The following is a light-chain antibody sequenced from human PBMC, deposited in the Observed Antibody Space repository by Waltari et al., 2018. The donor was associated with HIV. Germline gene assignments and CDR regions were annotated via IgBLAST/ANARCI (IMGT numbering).Light chain of an antibody. Sequence: QLVLTQSPSASASLGASVKLTCTLSSGHTSNAIAWHQQQPEKGPRFLLKINTDGSHDRGDGSPNRVSGASSGAERYLTISSLQSEDEADYYCQAWGAGIRVFGGGTKLTVL. CDR1: SGHTSNA. CDR2: INTDGSH. V-gene: IGLV4-69*01. J-gene: IGLJ3*02. CDR3: QAWGAGIRV.